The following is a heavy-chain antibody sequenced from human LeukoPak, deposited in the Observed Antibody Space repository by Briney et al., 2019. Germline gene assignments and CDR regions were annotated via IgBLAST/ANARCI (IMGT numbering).Heavy chain of an antibody. Sequence: GGSLRLSCAASGFTFSSHAMSWVRQAPGKGLEWVSAISGSGGSTYYADSVKGRFTISRDNSKNTLYLQMNSLRAEDTAVYYCAFTQWLVFYFQHWGQGTLVTVSS. CDR1: GFTFSSHA. D-gene: IGHD6-19*01. CDR3: AFTQWLVFYFQH. J-gene: IGHJ1*01. CDR2: ISGSGGST. V-gene: IGHV3-23*01.